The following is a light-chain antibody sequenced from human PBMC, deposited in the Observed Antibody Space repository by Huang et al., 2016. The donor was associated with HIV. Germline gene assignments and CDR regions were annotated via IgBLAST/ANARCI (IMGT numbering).Light chain of an antibody. CDR2: YAS. CDR3: QQRSNWPLLT. J-gene: IGKJ4*01. Sequence: EIVLTQSPATLSLSPVERATLSCRASQSVSSYLAWYQQKPDQAPRLLIYYASNRATGIPARFSGSGSGTDFTLTISSLEPEDFAVYYCQQRSNWPLLTFGGGTKVEIK. CDR1: QSVSSY. V-gene: IGKV3-11*01.